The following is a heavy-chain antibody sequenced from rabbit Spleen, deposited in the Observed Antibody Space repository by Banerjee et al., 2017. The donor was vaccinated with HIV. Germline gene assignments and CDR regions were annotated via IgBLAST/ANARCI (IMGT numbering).Heavy chain of an antibody. D-gene: IGHD1-1*01. V-gene: IGHV1S47*01. CDR1: GFDFSSYG. CDR3: ARDTSSSFSSYGMDL. CDR2: IDPVFGIT. J-gene: IGHJ6*01. Sequence: EESGGGLVQPGGSLTLSCKASGFDFSSYGVSWVRQAPGKGPEWIAYIDPVFGITYYANWVNGRFSISRENAQNTVYLQLNSLTAADTATYFCARDTSSSFSSYGMDLWGQGTLVTVS.